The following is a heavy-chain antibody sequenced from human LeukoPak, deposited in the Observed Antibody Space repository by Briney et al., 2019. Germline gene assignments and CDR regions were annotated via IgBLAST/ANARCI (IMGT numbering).Heavy chain of an antibody. CDR2: ISGSGTGT. Sequence: GGSLRLSCAASGFSFSSYAMSWVRQAPGKWLEWVSSISGSGTGTDYADSAKGRFTISRDNSKNTMYLQMNSLRAEDTALYYCAKVSRIEHNVDFWGQGTLVTVSS. J-gene: IGHJ4*02. CDR1: GFSFSSYA. CDR3: AKVSRIEHNVDF. D-gene: IGHD2-21*01. V-gene: IGHV3-23*01.